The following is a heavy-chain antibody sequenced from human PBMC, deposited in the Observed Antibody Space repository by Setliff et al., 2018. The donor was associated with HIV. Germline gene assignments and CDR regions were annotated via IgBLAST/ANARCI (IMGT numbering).Heavy chain of an antibody. CDR3: AKATGLGAAGKIDS. CDR2: IYYDGSSQ. V-gene: IGHV3-30*18. Sequence: LRLSCEGSGFSFSTYGMHWVRQAPGKGLEWLALIYYDGSSQYYADSVKGRFTISRDNSKNTLFLQMDRLRAEDTALYYCAKATGLGAAGKIDSWGQGTLVTVSS. J-gene: IGHJ4*02. CDR1: GFSFSTYG. D-gene: IGHD6-13*01.